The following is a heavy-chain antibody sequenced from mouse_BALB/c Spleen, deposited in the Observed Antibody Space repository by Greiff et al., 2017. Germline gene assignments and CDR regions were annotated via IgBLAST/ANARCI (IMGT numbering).Heavy chain of an antibody. CDR3: ARKGDYYGSSFDY. Sequence: EVQGVESGGGLVKPGGSLKLSCAASGFTFSDYYMYWVRQTPEKRLEWVATISDGGSYTYYPDSVKGRFTISRDNAKNNLYLQMSSLKSEDTAMYYCARKGDYYGSSFDYWGQGTTLTVSS. V-gene: IGHV5-4*02. CDR2: ISDGGSYT. CDR1: GFTFSDYY. D-gene: IGHD1-1*01. J-gene: IGHJ2*01.